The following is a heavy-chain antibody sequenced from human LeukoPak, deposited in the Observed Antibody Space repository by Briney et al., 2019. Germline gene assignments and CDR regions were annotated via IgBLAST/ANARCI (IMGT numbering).Heavy chain of an antibody. CDR1: GFMFKNYD. CDR2: IWYDGSHE. Sequence: GGSLRLSWVASGFMFKNYDMHWVRQGPGKGLEWVAVIWYDGSHEHYVDSVKGRFTISRDNSKNILYLQMNSLRAEDTAVYYCARDASTSGSYKRFDYWGQGTLVTVSS. V-gene: IGHV3-33*01. J-gene: IGHJ4*02. D-gene: IGHD3-22*01. CDR3: ARDASTSGSYKRFDY.